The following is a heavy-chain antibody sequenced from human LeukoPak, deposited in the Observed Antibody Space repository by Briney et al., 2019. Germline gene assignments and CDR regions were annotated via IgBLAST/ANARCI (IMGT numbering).Heavy chain of an antibody. CDR2: ISSSGGST. CDR3: AKIYGTYYFDY. D-gene: IGHD4-17*01. J-gene: IGHJ4*02. V-gene: IGHV3-23*01. CDR1: GFTFSSYA. Sequence: GGSLRLSCAASGFTFSSYAMSWVRQAPGKGLEWVSGISSSGGSTVYADSVKGRFTISRDNSKNTLYLRMNSLRAEDTAVYYCAKIYGTYYFDYWGQGTLVTVSS.